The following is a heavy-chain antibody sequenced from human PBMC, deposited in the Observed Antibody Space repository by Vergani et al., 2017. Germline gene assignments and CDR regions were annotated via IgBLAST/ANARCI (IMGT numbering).Heavy chain of an antibody. Sequence: QVQLVQSGAEVKKPGSSVKVSCKASGGTFSSYAISWVRQAPGQGLEWMGGIIPIFGTANYAQKFQGRVTITADESTSTAYMGLSSLRSEDTAVYYCASRIITIVGVVFIRGGYYYGMDGWGQGTTVTVSS. D-gene: IGHD3-3*01. CDR1: GGTFSSYA. V-gene: IGHV1-69*01. CDR2: IIPIFGTA. J-gene: IGHJ6*01. CDR3: ASRIITIVGVVFIRGGYYYGMDG.